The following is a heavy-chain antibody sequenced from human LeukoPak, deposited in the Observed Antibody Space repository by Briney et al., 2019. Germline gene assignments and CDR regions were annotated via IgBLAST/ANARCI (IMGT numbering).Heavy chain of an antibody. CDR3: AKSAGHCSNGICFTDYYMDV. V-gene: IGHV1-2*02. Sequence: ASVQVSCKASGYSFTEHYIYWVRQAPGQGLEWVGRINCNSGDANSAQKFQGRVTMTRDTSVSTDYMDLSSVTSDDTAVYFCAKSAGHCSNGICFTDYYMDVWGRGTTVTVSS. D-gene: IGHD2-8*01. CDR2: INCNSGDA. J-gene: IGHJ6*03. CDR1: GYSFTEHY.